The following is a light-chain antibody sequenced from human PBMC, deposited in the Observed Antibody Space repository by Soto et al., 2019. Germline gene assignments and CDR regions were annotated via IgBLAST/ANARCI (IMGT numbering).Light chain of an antibody. Sequence: EIVMTQSPGTLSVSPGERATLSCRASQSVGNNLAWYQQKPGQAPRLLIHGASIRATGVPARFSGSGSGTDFTLTISRLEPEDFAVYYCQQYGSSPTFGQGTKVDIK. V-gene: IGKV3-20*01. CDR1: QSVGNN. J-gene: IGKJ1*01. CDR2: GAS. CDR3: QQYGSSPT.